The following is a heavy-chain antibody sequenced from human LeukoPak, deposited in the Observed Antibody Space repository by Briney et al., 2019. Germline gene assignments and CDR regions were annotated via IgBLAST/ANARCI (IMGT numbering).Heavy chain of an antibody. D-gene: IGHD1-1*01. CDR1: GFTFSSYW. Sequence: GGSLRLSCVGSGFTFSSYWMSWVRQAPGKGPEWVANMKQDASEKYYFGALNGRFTIFTDNAKNSLYLQMNTLTVEDTALYFCVRDRNPRHSYFDLWGQGTLVTVSS. CDR3: VRDRNPRHSYFDL. CDR2: MKQDASEK. J-gene: IGHJ4*02. V-gene: IGHV3-7*01.